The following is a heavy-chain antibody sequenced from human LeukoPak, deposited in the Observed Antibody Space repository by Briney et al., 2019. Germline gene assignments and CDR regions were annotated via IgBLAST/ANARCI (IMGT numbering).Heavy chain of an antibody. D-gene: IGHD6-6*01. CDR2: IKQDGSEK. J-gene: IGHJ4*02. CDR1: GFTFSSYW. Sequence: GGSLRLSCAASGFTFSSYWMSWVRQAPWKGLEWVANIKQDGSEKYYVDSVKGRFTISRDNAKNSLYLQMNSLRAEDTAVYYCARDTSSFFFDYWGQGTLVTVSS. V-gene: IGHV3-7*01. CDR3: ARDTSSFFFDY.